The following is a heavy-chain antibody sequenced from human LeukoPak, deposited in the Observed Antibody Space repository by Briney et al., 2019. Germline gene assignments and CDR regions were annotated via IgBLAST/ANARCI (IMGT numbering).Heavy chain of an antibody. V-gene: IGHV1-2*02. J-gene: IGHJ4*02. CDR1: GYTFTGYY. CDR2: INPNSGGT. Sequence: ASVKVSCKASGYTFTGYYMHWVRQPPGQGLEWMGWINPNSGGTNYAQKFQGRVTMTRDTSISTAYMELSRLRSDDTAVYYCAREAHYYYDSSGYPDYWGQGTLVTVSS. D-gene: IGHD3-22*01. CDR3: AREAHYYYDSSGYPDY.